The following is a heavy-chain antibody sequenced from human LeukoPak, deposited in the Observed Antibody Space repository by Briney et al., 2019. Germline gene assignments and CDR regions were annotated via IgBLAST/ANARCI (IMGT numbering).Heavy chain of an antibody. J-gene: IGHJ6*03. CDR1: GGSISNYY. Sequence: SETLPLTCTVSGGSISNYYWSWIRQPPGKGLEWIGYIYYSGSTKYNPSLKSRVTISVDTSKNQSSLRLSSVTAADAAVYYCARDWGVSARPGYMDVWGKGTTVTVSS. V-gene: IGHV4-59*01. CDR3: ARDWGVSARPGYMDV. D-gene: IGHD6-6*01. CDR2: IYYSGST.